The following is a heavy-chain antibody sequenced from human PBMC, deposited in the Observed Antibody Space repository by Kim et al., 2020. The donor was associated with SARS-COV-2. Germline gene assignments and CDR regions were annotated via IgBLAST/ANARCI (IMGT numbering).Heavy chain of an antibody. V-gene: IGHV1-24*01. CDR2: FDPEDGET. CDR3: ATAEPTVTKLLTYYYYYYGMDV. J-gene: IGHJ6*02. Sequence: ASVKVSCKVSGYTLTELSMHWVRQAPGKGLEWMGGFDPEDGETIYAQKFQGRVTMTEDTSTDTAYMELSSLRSEDTAVYYCATAEPTVTKLLTYYYYYYGMDVWGQGTTVTVSS. D-gene: IGHD4-17*01. CDR1: GYTLTELS.